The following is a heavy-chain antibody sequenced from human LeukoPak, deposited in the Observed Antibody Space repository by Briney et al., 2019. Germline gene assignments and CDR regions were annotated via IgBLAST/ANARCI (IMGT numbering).Heavy chain of an antibody. Sequence: SETLSLTCAVYGGSFSGYYWSWIRQPPGKGLEWIGEINHSGSTNYNPSLKSRVTTSVDTSKNQFSLKLSSVTAADTAVYYCARLSAAAGTFDPWGQGTLVTVSS. V-gene: IGHV4-34*01. D-gene: IGHD6-13*01. CDR3: ARLSAAAGTFDP. CDR1: GGSFSGYY. CDR2: INHSGST. J-gene: IGHJ5*02.